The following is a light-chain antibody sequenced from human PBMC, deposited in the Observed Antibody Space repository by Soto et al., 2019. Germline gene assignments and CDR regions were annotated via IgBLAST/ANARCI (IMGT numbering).Light chain of an antibody. Sequence: EIVLTQSPGTLSLSPGERATLSCRASQSVSSSYLAWYQQKPGQAPRLLIYGASSRATGIPDRFSGSGSGTDFTLTINRLEPEDFAVCYCQQYDSSPLTFGGGTKVEIK. CDR2: GAS. CDR1: QSVSSSY. CDR3: QQYDSSPLT. J-gene: IGKJ4*01. V-gene: IGKV3-20*01.